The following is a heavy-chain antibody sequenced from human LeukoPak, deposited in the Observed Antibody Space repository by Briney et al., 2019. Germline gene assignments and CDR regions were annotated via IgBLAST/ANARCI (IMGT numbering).Heavy chain of an antibody. J-gene: IGHJ6*03. CDR3: ARFAAGGSYYYYMDV. D-gene: IGHD6-25*01. CDR1: GFTFSTYW. CDR2: IKPDGSEK. V-gene: IGHV3-7*01. Sequence: GGSLRLSCAASGFTFSTYWMGWVRQAPGKGLEWVAKIKPDGSEKDHVDSVKGRFTISRDNAKNSLYLQMNSLRADDTAVYYCARFAAGGSYYYYMDVWGKGTTVTVSS.